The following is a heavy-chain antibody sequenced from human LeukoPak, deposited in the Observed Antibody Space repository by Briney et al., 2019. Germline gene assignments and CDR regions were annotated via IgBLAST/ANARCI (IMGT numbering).Heavy chain of an antibody. D-gene: IGHD3-3*01. Sequence: PGGSLRLSCAASGFTFSSYGMHWVRQAPGKGLEWVAVISYDGSNKYYADSVKGRFTISRDNSKNTLYLQMNSLRAEDTAVYYCARDMRVAISWEFDPWGQGTLVTVSS. J-gene: IGHJ5*02. CDR3: ARDMRVAISWEFDP. V-gene: IGHV3-30*03. CDR1: GFTFSSYG. CDR2: ISYDGSNK.